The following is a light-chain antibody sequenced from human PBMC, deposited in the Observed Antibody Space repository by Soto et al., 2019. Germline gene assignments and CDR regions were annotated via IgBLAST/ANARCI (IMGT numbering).Light chain of an antibody. CDR1: QTIINNY. CDR2: DAS. CDR3: QQYGSSLPYT. Sequence: EIVLTQSPGTLSLSPGERATLSCRASQTIINNYLAWYQQKPGQAPRLLMSDASIRATGIPDRFSGSGSGTDFTLTISRLEPEDFAVYYCQQYGSSLPYTFGQGTRLEMK. J-gene: IGKJ2*01. V-gene: IGKV3-20*01.